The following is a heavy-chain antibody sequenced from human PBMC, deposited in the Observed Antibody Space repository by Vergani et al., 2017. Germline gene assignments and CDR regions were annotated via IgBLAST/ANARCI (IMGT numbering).Heavy chain of an antibody. J-gene: IGHJ4*02. V-gene: IGHV4-4*03. D-gene: IGHD2-2*02. CDR2: ICHTEDT. CDR1: GHPISCNNC. CDR3: ATIGYRRWGYYFDY. Sequence: QVQLQESGPGLVKPPGTLSLIRSVPGHPISCNNCWTWVRQPPGKGLEWIGEICHTEDTKYSPSLKSRVTVSVDESRNLFSLRLNSVTAADTAVYYFATIGYRRWGYYFDYWGQGILVTVSS.